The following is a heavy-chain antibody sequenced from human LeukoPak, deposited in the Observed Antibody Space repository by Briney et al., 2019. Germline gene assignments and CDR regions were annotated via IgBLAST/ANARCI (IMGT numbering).Heavy chain of an antibody. CDR2: IYHSGST. D-gene: IGHD3-22*01. Sequence: SSETLSFTCAVSGYSISSDNYWVWIRQPPGQGLERTGGIYHSGSTYYNPSLKSRVTMSVDTSKNQFSLKLSSVTAADTAVYYCARAPRDSSSSNYMRRFDYWGQGTLVTVSS. CDR3: ARAPRDSSSSNYMRRFDY. J-gene: IGHJ4*02. V-gene: IGHV4-38-2*01. CDR1: GYSISSDNY.